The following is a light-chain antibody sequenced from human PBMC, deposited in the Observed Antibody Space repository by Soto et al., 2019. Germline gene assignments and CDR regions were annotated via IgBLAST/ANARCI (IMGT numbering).Light chain of an antibody. Sequence: QSALTQPPSASGSPGQSVAIPCTGTSSDVGGYNYVSWYQHHPGKAPKLMIYEVSRRPSGVSDRFSGSKSGNTASLTVSGLQAEDEADYYCSSYSGSSNWVFGGGTKLTVL. CDR3: SSYSGSSNWV. CDR2: EVS. V-gene: IGLV2-8*01. CDR1: SSDVGGYNY. J-gene: IGLJ3*02.